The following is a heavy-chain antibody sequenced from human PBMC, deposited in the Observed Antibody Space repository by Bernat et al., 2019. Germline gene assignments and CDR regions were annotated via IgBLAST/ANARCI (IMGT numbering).Heavy chain of an antibody. V-gene: IGHV3-30*18. CDR3: AKGHVETAMALDY. CDR2: ISYDGSNK. D-gene: IGHD5-18*01. CDR1: GFTFSSYG. J-gene: IGHJ4*02. Sequence: QVQLVESGGGVVQPGRSLRLSCAASGFTFSSYGMHWVRQAPGKGLEWVAVISYDGSNKYYADSVKGRFTISRDNSKNTLYLQMNSLRAEDTAVYYCAKGHVETAMALDYWGQGTLVTVSS.